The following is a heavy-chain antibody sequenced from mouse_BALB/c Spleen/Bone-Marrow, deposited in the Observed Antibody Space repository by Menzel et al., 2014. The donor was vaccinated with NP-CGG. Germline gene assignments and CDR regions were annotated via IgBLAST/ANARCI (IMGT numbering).Heavy chain of an antibody. V-gene: IGHV4-1*02. CDR1: GFDFSGYW. D-gene: IGHD1-1*01. J-gene: IGHJ1*01. Sequence: EVQLQQSGGGLVQPGGSLKLSCAASGFDFSGYWMSWVRQAPGKGLEWVGEINPDSSTINYTPSLKDKFIISRDNAKNTLYQQMSKVRSEDTALYYCARLNYYGSLFVWGAGTTVTVSS. CDR3: ARLNYYGSLFV. CDR2: INPDSSTI.